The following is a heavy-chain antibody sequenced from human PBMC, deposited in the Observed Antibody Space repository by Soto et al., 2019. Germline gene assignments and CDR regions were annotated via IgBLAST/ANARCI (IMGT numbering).Heavy chain of an antibody. V-gene: IGHV4-34*01. Sequence: PSETLSLTCAVYGGSFSGYYWSWIRQPPGKGLEWIGEINHSGSTNYNPSLKSRVTISVDTSKNQFSLKLSSVTAADTAVYYCARVLAAAGTYYYYYYGMDVWGQGTTVTVS. CDR3: ARVLAAAGTYYYYYYGMDV. J-gene: IGHJ6*02. CDR2: INHSGST. D-gene: IGHD6-13*01. CDR1: GGSFSGYY.